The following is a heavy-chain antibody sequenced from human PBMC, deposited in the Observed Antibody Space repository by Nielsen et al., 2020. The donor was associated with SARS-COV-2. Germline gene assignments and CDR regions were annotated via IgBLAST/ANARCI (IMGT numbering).Heavy chain of an antibody. J-gene: IGHJ6*02. D-gene: IGHD6-19*01. CDR3: AGGAGEGQYYYYYGMDV. V-gene: IGHV4-59*08. CDR1: SGSISSYY. Sequence: SETLSLTCTVSSGSISSYYWSWFRQPPGQGLEWIGYVSYSGSTNYNPSLKSRVTISVDTSKNQFSLKLSSVTAADTAVYYCAGGAGEGQYYYYYGMDVWGQGTTVTVSS. CDR2: VSYSGST.